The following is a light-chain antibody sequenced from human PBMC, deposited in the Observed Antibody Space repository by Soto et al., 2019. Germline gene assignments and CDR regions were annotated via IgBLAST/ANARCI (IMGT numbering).Light chain of an antibody. J-gene: IGKJ2*02. CDR1: QGISSY. CDR3: QQYYCYPRT. Sequence: AIRMTQSPSSLSASTGDRVTITCRASQGISSYLAWYQQKPGKAPKLLIYAASSLQSWVPSRFSGSGFGTDFTLTISCLQSEDFVYYCCQQYYCYPRTFGQGTKLEIK. V-gene: IGKV1-8*01. CDR2: AAS.